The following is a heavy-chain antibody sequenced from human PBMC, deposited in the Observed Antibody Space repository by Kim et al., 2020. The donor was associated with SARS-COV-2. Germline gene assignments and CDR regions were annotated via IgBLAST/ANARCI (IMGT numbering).Heavy chain of an antibody. CDR2: ISSSSSYT. D-gene: IGHD3-10*01. CDR1: GFTFSDYY. CDR3: ARVMYYYGSGSYYNDY. V-gene: IGHV3-11*05. J-gene: IGHJ4*02. Sequence: GGSLRHSCAASGFTFSDYYMSWIRQAPGKGLEWVSYISSSSSYTNYADSVKGRFTISRDNAKNSLYLQMNSLRAEDTAVYYCARVMYYYGSGSYYNDYWGQGTLVTVSS.